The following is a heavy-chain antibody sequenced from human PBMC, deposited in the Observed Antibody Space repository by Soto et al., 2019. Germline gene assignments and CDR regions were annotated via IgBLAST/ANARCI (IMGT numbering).Heavy chain of an antibody. CDR3: ARVGCSGGSCIDY. Sequence: EVQLVESGGGLVQPGGSLRLSCAVSGFTLSSYWMHWVRQVPGKGLVWVSRMNSDGSSTSYADSVKGRFTISRDNAKNTLYLQMNSLRADDTGLYYFARVGCSGGSCIDYWGQGTLVTVTS. D-gene: IGHD2-15*01. CDR1: GFTLSSYW. J-gene: IGHJ4*02. CDR2: MNSDGSST. V-gene: IGHV3-74*01.